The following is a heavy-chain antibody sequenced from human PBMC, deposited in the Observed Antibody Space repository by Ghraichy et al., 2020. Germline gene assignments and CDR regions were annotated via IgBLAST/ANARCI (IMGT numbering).Heavy chain of an antibody. CDR2: ISGSGGST. J-gene: IGHJ4*02. CDR1: GFTFSSYA. CDR3: AKLPAVYFDWLPRLPNFDY. V-gene: IGHV3-23*01. D-gene: IGHD3-9*01. Sequence: GGSLRLSCAASGFTFSSYAMSWVRQAPGKGLEWVSAISGSGGSTYYADSVKGRFTISRDNSKNTLYLQMNSLRAEDTAVYYCAKLPAVYFDWLPRLPNFDYWGQGTLVTVSS.